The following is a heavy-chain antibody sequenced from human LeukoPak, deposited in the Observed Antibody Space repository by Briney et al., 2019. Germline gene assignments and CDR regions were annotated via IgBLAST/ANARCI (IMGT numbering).Heavy chain of an antibody. CDR3: ARDRLHHCSGGSCYGYYYGMDV. Sequence: PGRSLRLSCAASGFTFSSYAMHWVRQAPGKGLEWVAVISYDGSNKYYADSVKGRFTISRDNSKNTLYLQMNSLRAEDTAVYYCARDRLHHCSGGSCYGYYYGMDVWGQGTTVTVS. V-gene: IGHV3-30-3*01. D-gene: IGHD2-15*01. CDR1: GFTFSSYA. CDR2: ISYDGSNK. J-gene: IGHJ6*02.